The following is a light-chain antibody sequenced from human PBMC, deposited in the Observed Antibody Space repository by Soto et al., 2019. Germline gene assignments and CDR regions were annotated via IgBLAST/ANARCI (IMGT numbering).Light chain of an antibody. J-gene: IGKJ1*01. V-gene: IGKV3-20*01. CDR2: GAS. Sequence: EIVLTQSPGTLSLSPGERATLSCRASQSVSSSYLAWYQQKPGQAPRLLIYGASSRATGIPDRFSGSGSGTDFTLTISRLEPEDFAVYYCQQYGSPQPFGQGTKVDIK. CDR1: QSVSSSY. CDR3: QQYGSPQP.